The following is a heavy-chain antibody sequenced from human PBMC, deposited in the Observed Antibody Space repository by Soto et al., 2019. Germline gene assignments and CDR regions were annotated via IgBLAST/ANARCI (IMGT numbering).Heavy chain of an antibody. CDR1: GFTFSSYW. J-gene: IGHJ6*02. CDR3: ARGGGGAYGSGFV. V-gene: IGHV3-74*01. CDR2: INSDGSST. D-gene: IGHD3-10*01. Sequence: EVQLVESGGGLVQPGGSLRLSCAASGFTFSSYWMHWVRQVPGKGLVWVSRINSDGSSTNYADSVKGRFTISRDSARATMYLQMNRLGDEDTGVYYCARGGGGAYGSGFVWGQGTTVTVSS.